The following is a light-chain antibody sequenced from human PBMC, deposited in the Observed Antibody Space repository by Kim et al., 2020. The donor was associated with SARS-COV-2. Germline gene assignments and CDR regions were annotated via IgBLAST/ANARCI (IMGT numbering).Light chain of an antibody. J-gene: IGKJ1*01. CDR1: QSVSTN. Sequence: VSPGERVISSCRASQSVSTNVGWYKHQHGEAPRLLIYGASARAAGIPARFSGSGSGTHFTLTISSLQSGDSAVYYCQQSNTWPWTFGPGTKVDIK. CDR3: QQSNTWPWT. V-gene: IGKV3-15*01. CDR2: GAS.